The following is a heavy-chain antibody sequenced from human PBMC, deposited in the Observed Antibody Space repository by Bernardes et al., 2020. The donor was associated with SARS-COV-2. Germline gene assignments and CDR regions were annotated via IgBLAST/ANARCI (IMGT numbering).Heavy chain of an antibody. CDR1: GFTFISYT. V-gene: IGHV3-30*04. CDR3: ARDDYSSASVAVTTLGS. CDR2: ISFDDHNK. D-gene: IGHD4-17*01. Sequence: GGSLRLSCAASGFTFISYTMHWVRQVPGKGLEGVAVISFDDHNKFYADSVKGRFTISRDNSKNTVYLQMNSLRAEDTAVYYCARDDYSSASVAVTTLGSWGQGTLVTVSS. J-gene: IGHJ5*02.